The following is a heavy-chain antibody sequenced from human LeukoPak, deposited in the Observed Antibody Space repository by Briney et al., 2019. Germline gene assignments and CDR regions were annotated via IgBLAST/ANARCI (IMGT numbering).Heavy chain of an antibody. CDR2: IYNSGTT. CDR1: GGSISISSYY. D-gene: IGHD1-26*01. V-gene: IGHV4-39*01. Sequence: SETLSLTCTVSGGSISISSYYWGWIRQPPGKRLEWIGFIYNSGTTYYNPSLKSRVTISVDTSKNQFSLKLTSVTAADTAVYYCASFGNYFVRYLDYWGQGTLVTVSS. CDR3: ASFGNYFVRYLDY. J-gene: IGHJ4*02.